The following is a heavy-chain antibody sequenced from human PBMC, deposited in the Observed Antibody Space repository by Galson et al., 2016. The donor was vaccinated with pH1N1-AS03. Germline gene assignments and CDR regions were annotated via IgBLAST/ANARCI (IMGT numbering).Heavy chain of an antibody. Sequence: SETLSLTCTVSGLSITKGFQWAWIRQSPAKGLEWIGNVYRSGTTYYNPSLKRRVTISVDTSKDQFSLKLTSLTAADTAVYYCARYYFEFLMEVGLVAGTEMGAFDIWGRGTAVTVSS. D-gene: IGHD6-19*01. CDR2: VYRSGTT. CDR3: ARYYFEFLMEVGLVAGTEMGAFDI. J-gene: IGHJ3*02. CDR1: GLSITKGFQ. V-gene: IGHV4-38-2*02.